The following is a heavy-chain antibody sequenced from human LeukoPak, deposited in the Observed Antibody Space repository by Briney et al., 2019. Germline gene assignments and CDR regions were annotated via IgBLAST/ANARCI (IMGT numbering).Heavy chain of an antibody. V-gene: IGHV4-39*07. J-gene: IGHJ4*02. CDR3: ARGDYGEDY. CDR1: GGSMSSSTYY. Sequence: SETLSLTCTVSGGSMSSSTYYWSWIRQPPGKGLEWIGEINHSGSTNYNPSLKSRVTISVDTSKNQFSLKLSSVTAADTAVYYCARGDYGEDYWGQGTLVTVSS. CDR2: INHSGST. D-gene: IGHD4-17*01.